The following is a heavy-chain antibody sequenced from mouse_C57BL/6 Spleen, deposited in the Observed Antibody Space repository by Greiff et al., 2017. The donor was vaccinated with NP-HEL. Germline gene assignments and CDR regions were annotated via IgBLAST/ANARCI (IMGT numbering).Heavy chain of an antibody. CDR2: ISSGSSTI. CDR1: GFTFSDYG. V-gene: IGHV5-17*01. Sequence: EVKLVESGGGLVKPGGSLKLSCAASGFTFSDYGMHWVRQAPEKGLEWVAYISSGSSTIYYADTVKGRFTISRDNAKNTLFLQMTSLRSEDTAMYYCARPTGTWGYFDVWGTGTTVTVSS. J-gene: IGHJ1*03. D-gene: IGHD4-1*01. CDR3: ARPTGTWGYFDV.